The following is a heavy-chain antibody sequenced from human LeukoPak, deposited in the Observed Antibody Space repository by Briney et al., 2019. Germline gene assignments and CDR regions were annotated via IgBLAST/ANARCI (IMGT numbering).Heavy chain of an antibody. Sequence: GGSLRLSCEASGFTFNNYWMSWFRQAPGKGLEWAANIKQDESEKNYVDSVKGRFTISRDNVKNSLYLQMNSLRAEDTAVYSCARVNDYDSGSLYRPIDYWGQGTLVTVSS. CDR2: IKQDESEK. V-gene: IGHV3-7*01. CDR3: ARVNDYDSGSLYRPIDY. D-gene: IGHD3-10*01. J-gene: IGHJ4*02. CDR1: GFTFNNYW.